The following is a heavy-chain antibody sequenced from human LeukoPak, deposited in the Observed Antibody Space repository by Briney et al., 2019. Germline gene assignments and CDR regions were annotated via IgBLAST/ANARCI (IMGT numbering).Heavy chain of an antibody. J-gene: IGHJ4*02. Sequence: SETLSLTCTVSGGSISKFYWSWIRQPPGKGLEWIGYIYYSGSTNYNPSLKSRVTISVDTSKNQFSLKLSSVTAADTAVYYCARGGFREFDSWGQGTLVIVSS. CDR1: GGSISKFY. CDR2: IYYSGST. CDR3: ARGGFREFDS. V-gene: IGHV4-59*01. D-gene: IGHD3-10*01.